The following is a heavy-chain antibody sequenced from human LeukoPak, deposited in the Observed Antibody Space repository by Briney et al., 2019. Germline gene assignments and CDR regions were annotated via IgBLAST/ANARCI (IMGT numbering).Heavy chain of an antibody. Sequence: PGGSLRLSCAASGFTFSSYEMNWVRQAPGKGREWVSYISRSGSTIYYADSVKGRFTISRDNDKNSLYLQMDSLRAEDTAVYYCARESNYYDSSGYSARYFDYWGQGTLVTVSS. CDR1: GFTFSSYE. CDR2: ISRSGSTI. V-gene: IGHV3-48*03. CDR3: ARESNYYDSSGYSARYFDY. D-gene: IGHD3-22*01. J-gene: IGHJ4*02.